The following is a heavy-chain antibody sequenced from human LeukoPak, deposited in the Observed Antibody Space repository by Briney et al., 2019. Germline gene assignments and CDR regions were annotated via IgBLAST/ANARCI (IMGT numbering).Heavy chain of an antibody. J-gene: IGHJ4*02. V-gene: IGHV3-30*02. CDR1: GFTFSSYG. D-gene: IGHD5-12*01. Sequence: GGSLRLSCAASGFTFSSYGMHWVRQAPGKGLEWVAFIRYDGSNKYYADSVKGRFTISRDNSKNTLYLQMNSLRAEDTAVYYCAKDLTLSGYDSGYYFDYWGQGTLVTVSS. CDR2: IRYDGSNK. CDR3: AKDLTLSGYDSGYYFDY.